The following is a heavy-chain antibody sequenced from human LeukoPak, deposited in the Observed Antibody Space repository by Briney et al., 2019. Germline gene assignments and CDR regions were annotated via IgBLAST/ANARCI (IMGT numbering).Heavy chain of an antibody. J-gene: IGHJ4*02. CDR3: ARGQPPYSDGSAYYAGGFYYFDR. D-gene: IGHD3-22*01. CDR2: INHSGSA. V-gene: IGHV4-34*01. CDR1: GGSLSGHY. Sequence: SETLSLTCGVYGGSLSGHYGTWIRQTAGKGLEWIGEINHSGSAKYNPSLKSRVSISVTLPKNQFSLDLTSVTAADTAVYYCARGQPPYSDGSAYYAGGFYYFDRWGQGTLVTVSS.